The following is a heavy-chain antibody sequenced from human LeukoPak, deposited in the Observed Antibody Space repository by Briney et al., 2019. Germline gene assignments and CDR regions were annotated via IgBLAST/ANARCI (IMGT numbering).Heavy chain of an antibody. CDR3: ARDTAHYYYDSSGLSAYLDY. Sequence: KPSETLSLTCTVSGGSISTYYWTWIRQPPGKGLEWIGYIYYSGSTNYNPSLKSRVTISVDTSKNQFSLKLSSVTAADTAVYYCARDTAHYYYDSSGLSAYLDYWGQGTLVTVSS. CDR2: IYYSGST. V-gene: IGHV4-59*12. CDR1: GGSISTYY. J-gene: IGHJ4*02. D-gene: IGHD3-22*01.